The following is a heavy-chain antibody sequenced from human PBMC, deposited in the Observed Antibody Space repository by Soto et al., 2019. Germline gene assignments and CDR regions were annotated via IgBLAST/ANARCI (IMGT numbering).Heavy chain of an antibody. CDR3: ARDGNFAFRGYSFGFDF. V-gene: IGHV1-2*06. D-gene: IGHD5-18*01. Sequence: QVQLVQSRAEVKKPGASVRVSCKASGYRFTNFYIHWVRQAPGQGLEWMGRMNLDTGGTTYAQKFQGRVTMTRDTSINTAYMEVTNLESDDTAIYYCARDGNFAFRGYSFGFDFWGQGTLVTVSS. J-gene: IGHJ4*02. CDR1: GYRFTNFY. CDR2: MNLDTGGT.